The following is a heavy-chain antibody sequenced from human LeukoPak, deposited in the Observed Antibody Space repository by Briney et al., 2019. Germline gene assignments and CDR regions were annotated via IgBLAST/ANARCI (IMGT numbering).Heavy chain of an antibody. CDR2: INPSGGST. CDR3: ARIDNDCSGGSCRGYYFDY. CDR1: GYTFTSYY. V-gene: IGHV1-46*01. D-gene: IGHD2-15*01. J-gene: IGHJ4*02. Sequence: GASVKVSCKASGYTFTSYYMHWVRQAPGQGLEWMGLINPSGGSTSYAQKFQGRVTMTRDTSTSTVYMELSSLRSEDTAVYYCARIDNDCSGGSCRGYYFDYWGQGTLVTVSS.